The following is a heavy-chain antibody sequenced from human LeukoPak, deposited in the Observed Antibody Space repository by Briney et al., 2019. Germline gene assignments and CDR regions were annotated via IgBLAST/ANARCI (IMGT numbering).Heavy chain of an antibody. Sequence: PGGSPRLSCAASGFTFSSYWMSWVRQAPGKGLEWVANIKQDGSEKYYVDSVKGRFTISRDNAKNSLYLQMNSLRAEDTAVYYCARWDCSSTSCYFDYWGQGTLVTVSS. D-gene: IGHD2-2*01. CDR1: GFTFSSYW. CDR2: IKQDGSEK. J-gene: IGHJ4*02. CDR3: ARWDCSSTSCYFDY. V-gene: IGHV3-7*01.